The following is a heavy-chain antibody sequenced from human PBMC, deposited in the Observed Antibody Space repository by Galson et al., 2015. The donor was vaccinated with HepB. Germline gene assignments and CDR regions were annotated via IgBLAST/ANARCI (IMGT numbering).Heavy chain of an antibody. V-gene: IGHV5-10-1*01. CDR3: ARQSKIVVPASDQHGMDV. D-gene: IGHD3-22*01. Sequence: QSGAEVKKPGESLRISCKGSGYIFTTNWINWVRQMPGKGLEWMGRIDPSDFYTDYSPSFQGHVSISADKSVNTAFLYWSSLKASDTAIYYCARQSKIVVPASDQHGMDVWGQGTTVTVSS. CDR1: GYIFTTNW. CDR2: IDPSDFYT. J-gene: IGHJ6*02.